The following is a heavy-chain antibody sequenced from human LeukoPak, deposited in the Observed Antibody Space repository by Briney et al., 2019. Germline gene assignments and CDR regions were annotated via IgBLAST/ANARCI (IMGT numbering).Heavy chain of an antibody. V-gene: IGHV1-46*01. CDR2: INPSGGST. CDR3: ARDTRSGPGYSSSWLFRVGVGIDP. CDR1: GYTFTSYY. J-gene: IGHJ5*02. Sequence: GASVKVSCKASGYTFTSYYMHWVRQAPGQGLEWMGIINPSGGSTSYAQKFQGRVTMTRDTSTSTVYMELSSLRSEDTAVYYCARDTRSGPGYSSSWLFRVGVGIDPWGQGTLVTVSS. D-gene: IGHD6-13*01.